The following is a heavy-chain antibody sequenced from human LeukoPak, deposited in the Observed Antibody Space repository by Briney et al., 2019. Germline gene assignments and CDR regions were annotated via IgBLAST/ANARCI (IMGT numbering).Heavy chain of an antibody. J-gene: IGHJ6*03. D-gene: IGHD3-10*01. CDR1: GFAFNTYS. V-gene: IGHV3-48*01. CDR3: ARVRAGLSAGYYYYMDV. CDR2: ITSTSSTI. Sequence: GGSLRLSCAASGFAFNTYSMNWVRQAPGKGLEWVSYITSTSSTIHHADSVKGRFTISRDNVKNSLSLQMNSLRAEDTAVYYCARVRAGLSAGYYYYMDVWDKGTTVTVSS.